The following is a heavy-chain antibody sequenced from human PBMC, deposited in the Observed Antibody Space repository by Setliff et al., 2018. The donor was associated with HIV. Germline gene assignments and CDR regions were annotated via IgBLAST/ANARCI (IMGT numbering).Heavy chain of an antibody. J-gene: IGHJ1*01. CDR3: ARQWRDQYNSGVSTEYFQH. CDR2: IYHSGST. CDR1: AYSISSGYY. D-gene: IGHD3-22*01. Sequence: SETLSLTCAVSAYSISSGYYWGWIRQPPGKGLEWIGSIYHSGSTYYNPSLMSGVTISVDTSKNQFPRKLRFVTAVDTAVYYCARQWRDQYNSGVSTEYFQHWGLGTLVTVSS. V-gene: IGHV4-38-2*01.